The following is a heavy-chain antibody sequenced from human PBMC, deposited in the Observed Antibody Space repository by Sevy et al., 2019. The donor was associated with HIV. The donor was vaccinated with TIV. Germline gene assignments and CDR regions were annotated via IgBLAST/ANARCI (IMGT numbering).Heavy chain of an antibody. CDR3: AREGCTKPHDY. CDR1: GFTFSKYS. CDR2: LSFGCGEI. Sequence: GGSLRLSCAASGFTFSKYSMSWVRQPPGKGLEWVSTLSFGCGEINHADSVKGRFTISRDNSKNSLYLQMNNLRAEDTAVYYCAREGCTKPHDYRGQGTLVTVS. J-gene: IGHJ4*02. D-gene: IGHD2-8*01. V-gene: IGHV3-23*01.